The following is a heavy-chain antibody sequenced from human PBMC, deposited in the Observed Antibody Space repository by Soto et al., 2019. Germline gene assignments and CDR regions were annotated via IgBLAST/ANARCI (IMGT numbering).Heavy chain of an antibody. CDR1: GFTFSSYG. J-gene: IGHJ4*02. Sequence: GGSLRLSCAASGFTFSSYGMHWVRQAPGKGLEWVAVIWYDGSKYYADSVKGRFTISRDNSKNTLYLQMNSLRAEDTAVYYCARDWTGFDYWGQGTLVTVSS. CDR2: IWYDGSK. V-gene: IGHV3-33*01. D-gene: IGHD3-3*01. CDR3: ARDWTGFDY.